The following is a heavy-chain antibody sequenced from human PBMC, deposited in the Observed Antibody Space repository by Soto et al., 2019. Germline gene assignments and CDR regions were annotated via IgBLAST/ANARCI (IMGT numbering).Heavy chain of an antibody. J-gene: IGHJ4*02. CDR1: GFTFSSYG. D-gene: IGHD4-17*01. CDR3: AKDLAYGDFTNYFDY. CDR2: ISYDGSDK. V-gene: IGHV3-30*18. Sequence: PGGSLRLSCAASGFTFSSYGMHWVRQAPGKGLEWVAVISYDGSDKYYADSMKGRFTISRDNSKNTLYLQMNSLRTEDTALYYCAKDLAYGDFTNYFDYWGQGTLVTVSS.